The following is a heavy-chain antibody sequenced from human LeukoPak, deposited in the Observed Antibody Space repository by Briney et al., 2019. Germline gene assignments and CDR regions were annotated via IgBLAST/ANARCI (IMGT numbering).Heavy chain of an antibody. Sequence: ASVKVSCKASGYTFTSYGISWVRQAPGQGLEWMGWISAYNGNTNYAQKLQGGVTMTTDTSTSTAYMELRSLRSDDTAVYYCARDMVRGVFSPSNWFDPWGQGTLVTVSS. CDR2: ISAYNGNT. D-gene: IGHD3-10*01. CDR1: GYTFTSYG. CDR3: ARDMVRGVFSPSNWFDP. J-gene: IGHJ5*02. V-gene: IGHV1-18*01.